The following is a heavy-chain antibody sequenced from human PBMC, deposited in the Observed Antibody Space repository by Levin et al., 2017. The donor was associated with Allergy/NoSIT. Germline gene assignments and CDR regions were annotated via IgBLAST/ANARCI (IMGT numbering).Heavy chain of an antibody. CDR1: GFTVSSNY. J-gene: IGHJ6*04. CDR3: ARGDDGDYLESGMDV. V-gene: IGHV3-66*02. Sequence: GGSLRLSCAASGFTVSSNYMSWVRQAPGKGLEWVSVIYSGGSTYYADSVKGRFTISRDNSKNTLYLQMNSLRAEDTAVYYCARGDDGDYLESGMDVWGKGTTVTVSS. D-gene: IGHD4-17*01. CDR2: IYSGGST.